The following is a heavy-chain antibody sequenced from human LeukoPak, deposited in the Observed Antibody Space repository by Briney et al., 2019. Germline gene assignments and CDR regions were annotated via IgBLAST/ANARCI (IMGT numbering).Heavy chain of an antibody. D-gene: IGHD3-22*01. J-gene: IGHJ4*02. V-gene: IGHV3-23*01. Sequence: GGSLRLSCATSGFTFSINAMSWFRQAPGKGLEWVSVISDGGHTTHYADSVKGRFTISRDNSKNTLYLQMNSLRAEDTATYYCAKVGIVVAGDLYDYWGQGTLVTVSS. CDR1: GFTFSINA. CDR2: ISDGGHTT. CDR3: AKVGIVVAGDLYDY.